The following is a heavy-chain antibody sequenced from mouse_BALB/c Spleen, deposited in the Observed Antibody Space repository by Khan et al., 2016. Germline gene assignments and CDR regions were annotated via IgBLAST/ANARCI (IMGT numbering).Heavy chain of an antibody. D-gene: IGHD2-14*01. CDR2: ISYSGST. CDR1: GYSITSDYA. Sequence: EVQLQESGPGLVKPSQSLSLTCTVTGYSITSDYAWNWIRQFPGNKLEWMGYISYSGSTSSNPSLKSRISITRDTSKNQFFLQLNSVTTEDTATYYCASLDYRGPLYYFDYWGQGTTLTVSS. V-gene: IGHV3-2*02. J-gene: IGHJ2*01. CDR3: ASLDYRGPLYYFDY.